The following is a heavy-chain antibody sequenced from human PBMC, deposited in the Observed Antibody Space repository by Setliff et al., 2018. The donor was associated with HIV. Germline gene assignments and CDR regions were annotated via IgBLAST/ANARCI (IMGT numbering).Heavy chain of an antibody. CDR2: IYYSGST. D-gene: IGHD6-25*01. J-gene: IGHJ5*02. Sequence: PSETLSLTCTVSSGSISSSSYYWGWIRQPPGKGLEWIGSIYYSGSTYYNPSLKSRVTISVDTSKNQFSLKLTSVTAADTAVYYCVRGAAPTSHNWFDPWGQGTLVTVSS. CDR3: VRGAAPTSHNWFDP. CDR1: SGSISSSSYY. V-gene: IGHV4-39*01.